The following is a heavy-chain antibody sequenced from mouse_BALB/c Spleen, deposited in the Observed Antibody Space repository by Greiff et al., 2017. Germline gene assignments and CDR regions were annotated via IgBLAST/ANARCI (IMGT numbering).Heavy chain of an antibody. CDR2: ISSGGGST. CDR1: GFAFSSYD. CDR3: ARQDGYYRFAY. J-gene: IGHJ3*01. Sequence: EVKLVESGGGLVKPGGSLKLSCAASGFAFSSYDMSWVRQTPEKRLEWVAYISSGGGSTYYPDTVKGRFTISRDNAKNTLYLQMSSLKSEDTAMYYCARQDGYYRFAYWGQGTLVTVSA. D-gene: IGHD2-3*01. V-gene: IGHV5-12-1*01.